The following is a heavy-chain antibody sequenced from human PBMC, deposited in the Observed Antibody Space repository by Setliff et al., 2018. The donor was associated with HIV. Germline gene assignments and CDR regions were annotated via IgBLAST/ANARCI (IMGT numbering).Heavy chain of an antibody. CDR2: IWYDGSNK. J-gene: IGHJ3*02. Sequence: GGSLRLSCAASGFTFSSYSMHWVRQAPGKGLEWVAVIWYDGSNKYYADSVKGRFTTSRDNSKNTLYLQMNSLRANDTAVYYCAKMGSPVGPDAFDIWGQGTMVTVSS. V-gene: IGHV3-33*06. CDR1: GFTFSSYS. D-gene: IGHD3-16*01. CDR3: AKMGSPVGPDAFDI.